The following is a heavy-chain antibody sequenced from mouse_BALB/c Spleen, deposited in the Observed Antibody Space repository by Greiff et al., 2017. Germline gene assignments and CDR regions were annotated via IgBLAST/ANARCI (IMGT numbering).Heavy chain of an antibody. V-gene: IGHV3-6*02. D-gene: IGHD4-1*01. J-gene: IGHJ4*01. CDR1: GYSITSGYY. CDR3: ARGGNWVPYYYAMDY. Sequence: EVQLVESGPGLVKPSQSLSLTCSVTGYSITSGYYWNWIRQFPGNKLEWMGYISYDGSNNYNPSLKNRISITRDTSKNQFFLKLNSVTTEDTATYYCARGGNWVPYYYAMDYWGQGTSVTVSS. CDR2: ISYDGSN.